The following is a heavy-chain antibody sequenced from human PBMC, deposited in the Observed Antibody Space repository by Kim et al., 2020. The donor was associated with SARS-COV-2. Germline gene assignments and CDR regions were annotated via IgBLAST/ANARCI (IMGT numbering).Heavy chain of an antibody. CDR1: GGSISSYY. J-gene: IGHJ4*02. CDR2: IYYTGGT. V-gene: IGHV4-59*08. Sequence: SETLSLTCTVSGGSISSYYWSWIRQPPGKGLEWIGYIYYTGGTNYNPSLKSRVTMSIDTSKNQFSLKLSSVTAADTAVYYCAIQIPRYYGSGSYHLFDYWGEGALVTVSS. D-gene: IGHD3-10*01. CDR3: AIQIPRYYGSGSYHLFDY.